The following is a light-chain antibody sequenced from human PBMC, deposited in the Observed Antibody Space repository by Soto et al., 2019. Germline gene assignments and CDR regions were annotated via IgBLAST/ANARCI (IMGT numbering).Light chain of an antibody. V-gene: IGKV2-28*01. CDR3: MQALQTPFT. Sequence: DVVMTQSPLSLPVTPGEPASISCRSSQSLLYSNGYNYLDWYLQKPGQSPQLLIYLGSYRASGVPDRFTGSGSGTDFTLKISRVEAEDVGVYCCMQALQTPFTFGPGTKVDIK. CDR2: LGS. J-gene: IGKJ3*01. CDR1: QSLLYSNGYNY.